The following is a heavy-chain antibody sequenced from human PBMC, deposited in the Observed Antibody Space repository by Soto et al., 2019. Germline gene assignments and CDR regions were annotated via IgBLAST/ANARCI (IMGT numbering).Heavy chain of an antibody. Sequence: QPGGSLRLSCAASGFTFSACAMSWVRQAPGKGLEWVSSITGSAGSTYYADSVKGRFTISRDNSKNTLNLQMNSLRAEDTAVYYCAKETPEEHDSSAYFGVGLLYYFDSWGQGTLVTVSS. CDR2: ITGSAGST. D-gene: IGHD3-22*01. J-gene: IGHJ4*02. CDR1: GFTFSACA. V-gene: IGHV3-23*01. CDR3: AKETPEEHDSSAYFGVGLLYYFDS.